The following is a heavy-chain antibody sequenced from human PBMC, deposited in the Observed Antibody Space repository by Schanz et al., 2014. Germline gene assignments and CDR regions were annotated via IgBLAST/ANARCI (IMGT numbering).Heavy chain of an antibody. D-gene: IGHD5-12*01. CDR2: MYINSGST. CDR1: GFTVNTHY. Sequence: EVQLVESGGGLIQPGASLRLSCAVSGFTVNTHYMSWVRQAPGKGLEWISSMYINSGSTQYADSVKGRFIISRDSSKNTLFLQMNSLRAEDTAVYFCARDGGRDGYNLAFDVWGQGTLVTVSS. J-gene: IGHJ3*01. CDR3: ARDGGRDGYNLAFDV. V-gene: IGHV3-53*01.